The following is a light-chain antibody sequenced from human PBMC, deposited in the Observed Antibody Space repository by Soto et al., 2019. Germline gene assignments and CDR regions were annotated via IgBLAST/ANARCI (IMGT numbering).Light chain of an antibody. Sequence: DIQLTQSPSFLSASVGDRVTITCRASQDIRSYLAWYQQKPGKAPKVLIYTASTLQSGVPSRFSGSGSGTEFTLTISSLQPEDFAIYFCQQHDSYPVTFGGGTKVEIK. V-gene: IGKV1-9*01. CDR2: TAS. CDR1: QDIRSY. J-gene: IGKJ4*01. CDR3: QQHDSYPVT.